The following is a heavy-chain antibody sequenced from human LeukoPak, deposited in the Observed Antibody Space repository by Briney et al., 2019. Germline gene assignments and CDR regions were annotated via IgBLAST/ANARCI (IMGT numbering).Heavy chain of an antibody. CDR2: INWNGGST. Sequence: GGSLRRSCAAAGFTCDDYGMSWVRQAPGKGLEWVSGINWNGGSTGYADSVKGRFTISRDNAKNSLYLQMNSLRPEDTAVYYCARENSGSYYQFDCWGQGTLVTVSS. CDR1: GFTCDDYG. V-gene: IGHV3-20*04. D-gene: IGHD1-26*01. J-gene: IGHJ4*02. CDR3: ARENSGSYYQFDC.